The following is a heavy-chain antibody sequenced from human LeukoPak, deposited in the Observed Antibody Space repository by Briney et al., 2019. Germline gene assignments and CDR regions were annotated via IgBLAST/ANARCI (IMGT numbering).Heavy chain of an antibody. J-gene: IGHJ6*02. D-gene: IGHD4-17*01. Sequence: ASVKVSCKASGYTFTSYYMHWVRQAPGQGLEWMGIINPSGGSTSYAQKFQGRVTMTRDTSTSTVYMELSSLRSEDTAVYYCATAYGDYGFYYYYGMDVWGQGTTVTVSS. CDR2: INPSGGST. CDR3: ATAYGDYGFYYYYGMDV. V-gene: IGHV1-46*01. CDR1: GYTFTSYY.